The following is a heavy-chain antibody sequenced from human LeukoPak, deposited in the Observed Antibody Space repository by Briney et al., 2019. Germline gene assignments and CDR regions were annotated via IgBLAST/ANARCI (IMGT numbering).Heavy chain of an antibody. CDR1: GGTFSSYA. Sequence: SVKVSCKASGGTFSSYAISWVRQAPGQGLEWMGGIIPIFGTANYAQKFQGRVTITADKSTNTAYMELSSLRSEDTAVYYCARREAIRGDYYYYGMDVWGKGTTVTVSS. V-gene: IGHV1-69*06. J-gene: IGHJ6*04. D-gene: IGHD2-21*01. CDR2: IIPIFGTA. CDR3: ARREAIRGDYYYYGMDV.